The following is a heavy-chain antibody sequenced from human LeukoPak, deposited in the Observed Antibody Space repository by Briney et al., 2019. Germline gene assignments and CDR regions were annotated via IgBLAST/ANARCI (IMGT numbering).Heavy chain of an antibody. D-gene: IGHD3-16*01. CDR1: GFTFSSYA. CDR3: VRGRRSYGFDH. J-gene: IGHJ4*02. Sequence: GGSLRLPCAASGFTFSSYAMSWVRQAPGKGLEWVSALGSAGDTYYPDSVRGRFTISKETAKNSLYLQMTSLRDEDTAVYYCVRGRRSYGFDHWGQGTLVTVSS. V-gene: IGHV3-13*01. CDR2: LGSAGDT.